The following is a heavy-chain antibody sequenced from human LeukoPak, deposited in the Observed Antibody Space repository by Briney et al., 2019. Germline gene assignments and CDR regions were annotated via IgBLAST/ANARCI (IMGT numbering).Heavy chain of an antibody. CDR1: GFTFSSYG. D-gene: IGHD2-2*01. V-gene: IGHV3-30*02. J-gene: IGHJ4*02. CDR2: IRYDGSSK. CDR3: AKDKEDIVVVPAATIFDY. Sequence: PGGSLRLSCAASGFTFSSYGMHWVRQAPGKGLEWVAFIRYDGSSKYYADSVKGRFTISRDNSKNTLYLQMNSLRAEDTAVYYCAKDKEDIVVVPAATIFDYWGQGTLVTVSS.